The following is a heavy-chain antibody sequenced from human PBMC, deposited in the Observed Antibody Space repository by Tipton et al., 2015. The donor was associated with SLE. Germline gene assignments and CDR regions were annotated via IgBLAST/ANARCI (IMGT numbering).Heavy chain of an antibody. D-gene: IGHD5-24*01. J-gene: IGHJ4*02. Sequence: SLRLSCSASGFTFSYYAMYWVRQAPGKGLEWVSVISSEGSDKHYADSVKGRFTISRDNSKNALYLQMNSLRAEDTAVYYCASSPRGQLYYFDYWGQGTLVTVSS. CDR1: GFTFSYYA. CDR3: ASSPRGQLYYFDY. CDR2: ISSEGSDK. V-gene: IGHV3-33*05.